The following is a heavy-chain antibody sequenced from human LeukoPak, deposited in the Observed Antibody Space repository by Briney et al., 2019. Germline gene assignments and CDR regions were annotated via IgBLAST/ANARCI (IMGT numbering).Heavy chain of an antibody. V-gene: IGHV3-49*04. Sequence: SGGSLRLSCTVSGFTFGDYAMSWVRQAPGEGLEWVGFIRSKAYGGTTEYAASVKGRFTISRDDSKSIAYLQMNSLKTEDTAVYYCTREGYSSSWYRYWGQGTLVTVSS. CDR2: IRSKAYGGTT. CDR3: TREGYSSSWYRY. D-gene: IGHD6-13*01. J-gene: IGHJ4*02. CDR1: GFTFGDYA.